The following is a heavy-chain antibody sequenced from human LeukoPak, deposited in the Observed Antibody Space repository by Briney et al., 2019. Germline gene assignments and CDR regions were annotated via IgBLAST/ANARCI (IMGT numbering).Heavy chain of an antibody. D-gene: IGHD5-18*01. CDR1: GFTFSNAW. Sequence: GGSLRLSCAASGFTFSNAWMSWVRQAPGKGLEWVGRIKSKTDGGTTDYAAPVKGRFTISRDDSKNTLYLQMNSLRAEDTAVYYCARLYSYGFPDYWGQGTLVTVST. J-gene: IGHJ4*02. CDR3: ARLYSYGFPDY. CDR2: IKSKTDGGTT. V-gene: IGHV3-15*01.